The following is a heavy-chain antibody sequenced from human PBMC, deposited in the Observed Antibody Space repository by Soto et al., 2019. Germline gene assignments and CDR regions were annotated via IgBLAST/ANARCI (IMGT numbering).Heavy chain of an antibody. CDR1: GFTFSSYG. V-gene: IGHV3-30*18. CDR3: AKEESGFGAFWYYYYGMDV. CDR2: ISYDGSNK. J-gene: IGHJ6*02. Sequence: PGGSLRLSCAASGFTFSSYGMHWVRQAPGKGLEWVAVISYDGSNKYYADSVKGRFTISRDNSKNTLYLQMNSLRAEDTAVYYCAKEESGFGAFWYYYYGMDVWGQGTTVTVS. D-gene: IGHD3-16*01.